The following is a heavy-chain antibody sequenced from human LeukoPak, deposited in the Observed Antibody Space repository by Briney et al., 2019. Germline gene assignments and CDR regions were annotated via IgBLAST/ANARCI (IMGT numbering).Heavy chain of an antibody. V-gene: IGHV3-74*01. CDR1: GFPLRSNW. CDR3: AREITVTTGWFDP. CDR2: IKSDGSET. Sequence: GGSLRLSCAASGFPLRSNWMHWVRQAPGKGLVWVSRIKSDGSETSYADSVKGRFTISRDNAKNTLYLQMNSLRAEDTAVYYCAREITVTTGWFDPWGQGTLVTVSS. D-gene: IGHD4-17*01. J-gene: IGHJ5*02.